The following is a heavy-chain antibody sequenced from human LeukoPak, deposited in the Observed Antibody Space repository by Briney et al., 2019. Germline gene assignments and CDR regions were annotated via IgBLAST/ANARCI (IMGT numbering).Heavy chain of an antibody. CDR1: GGTFSSYA. V-gene: IGHV1-69*04. J-gene: IGHJ5*02. CDR3: ARDVMIWFGEIKPPRTNWFDP. Sequence: SVKVSCKASGGTFSSYAISWVRQAPGQGLEWMGRIILILGIANYAQRFQGRVTITADKSTSTAYMELSSLRSEDTAVYSCARDVMIWFGEIKPPRTNWFDPWGQGTLVTVSS. D-gene: IGHD3-10*01. CDR2: IILILGIA.